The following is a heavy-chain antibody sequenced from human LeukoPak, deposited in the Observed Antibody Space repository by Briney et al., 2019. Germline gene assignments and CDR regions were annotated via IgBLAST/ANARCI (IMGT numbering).Heavy chain of an antibody. CDR3: AKDQRWAEYFQR. J-gene: IGHJ1*01. CDR1: GFTFSNYA. Sequence: GGSLRLSCAASGFTFSNYAMNWVRQAPGKGLEWVSTINGNSGSTYYADSVKGRFTISRDNSKNTLYLQMNSLRAEDTAVYYCAKDQRWAEYFQRWGQGTLVTVSS. CDR2: INGNSGST. V-gene: IGHV3-23*01. D-gene: IGHD5-24*01.